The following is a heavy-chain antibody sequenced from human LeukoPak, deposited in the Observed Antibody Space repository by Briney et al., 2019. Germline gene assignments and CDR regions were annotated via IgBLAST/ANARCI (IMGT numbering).Heavy chain of an antibody. V-gene: IGHV1-18*01. CDR3: ARVGGTYWNYFDY. CDR2: ISTYNGNT. CDR1: GYTFTTYG. J-gene: IGHJ4*02. D-gene: IGHD1-26*01. Sequence: GASVKVSCKPSGYTFTTYGFSWVRQAPGQGREWMGWISTYNGNTNYAQKLQGRVNMTPDTSTSTAYMELRSLRSDDTAVYYCARVGGTYWNYFDYWGQGTLVAVSS.